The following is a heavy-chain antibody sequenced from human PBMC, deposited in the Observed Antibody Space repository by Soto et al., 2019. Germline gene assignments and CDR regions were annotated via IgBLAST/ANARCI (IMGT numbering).Heavy chain of an antibody. Sequence: SETLSLTCTVSGGSISSGDYYWSWIRQPPGKGLEWIGYIYYSGSTYYNPSLKSRVTISVDTSKNQFSLKLSSVTAADTAVYYCARVRYCSGGSCYFSSDFDYWGQGTLVTVSS. D-gene: IGHD2-15*01. CDR2: IYYSGST. CDR3: ARVRYCSGGSCYFSSDFDY. CDR1: GGSISSGDYY. J-gene: IGHJ4*02. V-gene: IGHV4-30-4*01.